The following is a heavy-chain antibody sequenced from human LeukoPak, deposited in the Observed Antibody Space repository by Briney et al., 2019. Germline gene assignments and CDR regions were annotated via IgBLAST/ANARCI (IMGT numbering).Heavy chain of an antibody. CDR2: IYHSGST. J-gene: IGHJ4*02. Sequence: SETLSLTCAVSGGPISSGGYSWSWIRQPPGKGLEWIGYIYHSGSTYYHPSLKSRVTISVDRSKNQFSLKLSSVTAADTAVYYCARALIAYYDSSGYYFDYWGQGTLVTVSS. CDR3: ARALIAYYDSSGYYFDY. V-gene: IGHV4-30-2*01. CDR1: GGPISSGGYS. D-gene: IGHD3-22*01.